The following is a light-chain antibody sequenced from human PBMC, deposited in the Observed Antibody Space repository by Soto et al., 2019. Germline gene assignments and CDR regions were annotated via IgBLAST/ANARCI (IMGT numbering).Light chain of an antibody. J-gene: IGKJ2*01. CDR3: MQALQTPPYT. CDR2: LGS. V-gene: IGKV2-28*01. CDR1: QSLLHSNGYNY. Sequence: DIVMTQSPLSLPVTPGEPASISCRSSQSLLHSNGYNYLDWYLQKPGQSPQLLIYLGSNRSSGVPDRFGGSGSGPDFTLKISRVEAEDVGVYYCMQALQTPPYTFGQGTKLEIK.